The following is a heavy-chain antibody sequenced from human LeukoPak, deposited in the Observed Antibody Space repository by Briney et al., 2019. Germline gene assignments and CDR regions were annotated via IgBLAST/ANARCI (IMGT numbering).Heavy chain of an antibody. D-gene: IGHD3-10*01. V-gene: IGHV3-64D*06. CDR3: VKGSIRAGYYGSGSFPD. J-gene: IGHJ4*02. CDR1: GFTFSSYA. CDR2: ISSHGGST. Sequence: GGTLRLSCSASGFTFSSYAMHWVRQAPGQGLEYVSAISSHGGSTYYADSVKGRFTISRDNSKNTLYLQMSSLRAEDTAVYHCVKGSIRAGYYGSGSFPDWGQGTLVTVSS.